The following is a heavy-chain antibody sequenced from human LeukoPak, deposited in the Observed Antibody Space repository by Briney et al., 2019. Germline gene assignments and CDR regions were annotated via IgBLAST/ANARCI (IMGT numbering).Heavy chain of an antibody. Sequence: GASVKVSCKASGYTFTIYYMHWVRQAPGQGLEWVGIINPSGGSTSYAQKFQGRVTMTRDMSTSTVYMGLSSLRSEDTAVYYCARDPHYYGSGSLDYWGQGTLVTVSS. D-gene: IGHD3-10*01. J-gene: IGHJ4*02. CDR3: ARDPHYYGSGSLDY. CDR1: GYTFTIYY. V-gene: IGHV1-46*01. CDR2: INPSGGST.